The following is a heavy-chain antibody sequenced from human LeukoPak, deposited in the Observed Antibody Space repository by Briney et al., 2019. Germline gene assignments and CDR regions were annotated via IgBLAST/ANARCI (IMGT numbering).Heavy chain of an antibody. J-gene: IGHJ6*03. CDR1: GGFISSYY. CDR3: ARAYYDSSNGFYYYYMDV. CDR2: IYYSGST. Sequence: PSETLSLTCTVSGGFISSYYWSWIRQPPGKGLEWIGYIYYSGSTNYNPSLTSRVTTSVDTSKNHFSLKLSSVTAADTAVYYCARAYYDSSNGFYYYYMDVWGEGATVTVSS. D-gene: IGHD3-22*01. V-gene: IGHV4-59*01.